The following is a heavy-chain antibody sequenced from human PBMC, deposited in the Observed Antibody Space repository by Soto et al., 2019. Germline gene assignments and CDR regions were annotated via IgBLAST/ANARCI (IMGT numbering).Heavy chain of an antibody. CDR3: ARLEYSSGWYRFGY. CDR1: GGSISSYY. V-gene: IGHV4-59*01. D-gene: IGHD6-19*01. Sequence: SGTLSLTCTVSGGSISSYYWSWIRQPPGKGLEWIGYIYYSGSTNYNPSLKSRVTISVDTSKNQFSLKLSSVTAADTAVYYCARLEYSSGWYRFGYWGQGTLVTVSS. CDR2: IYYSGST. J-gene: IGHJ4*02.